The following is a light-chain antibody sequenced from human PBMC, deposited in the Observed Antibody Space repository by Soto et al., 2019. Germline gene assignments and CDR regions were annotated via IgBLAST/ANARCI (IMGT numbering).Light chain of an antibody. CDR2: EVS. Sequence: QSALTQPASVSGSPGQSIAISCTGTSSDDGGYNYVSWYQQHPDKAPKLMIYEVSNRPSGVSNRFSGSKSGNTASLTISGLQAEDEADYYCSSYTSSSTRVFGGGTKLTVL. CDR3: SSYTSSSTRV. J-gene: IGLJ3*02. V-gene: IGLV2-14*01. CDR1: SSDDGGYNY.